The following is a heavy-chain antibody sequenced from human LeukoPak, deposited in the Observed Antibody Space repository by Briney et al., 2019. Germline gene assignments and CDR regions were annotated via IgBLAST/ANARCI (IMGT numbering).Heavy chain of an antibody. CDR2: IYYSGST. J-gene: IGHJ4*02. CDR3: ARGGARTGYCLDY. D-gene: IGHD3/OR15-3a*01. CDR1: GGSISSYY. V-gene: IGHV4-59*01. Sequence: SETLSLTCTVSGGSISSYYWSWIRQPPGKGLEWIGYIYYSGSTNYNPSLKSRVTISVDTSKNQFSLKLSSVTAADTAVYYCARGGARTGYCLDYWGQGTLVTVSS.